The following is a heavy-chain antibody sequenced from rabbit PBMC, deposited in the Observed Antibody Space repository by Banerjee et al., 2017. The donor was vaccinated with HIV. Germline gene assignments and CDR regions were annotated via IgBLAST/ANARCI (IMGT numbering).Heavy chain of an antibody. CDR3: ARARIAYSLETGWGL. D-gene: IGHD4-1*01. J-gene: IGHJ4*01. V-gene: IGHV1S43*01. CDR2: IYSKSGRT. Sequence: QEQLVESGGGLVQPEGSLTLTCTASGFSFSSSYYMCWVRQAPGKGLELIACIYSKSGRTDYATWMNGRFTISRSTSLNTVTLQMTSLTAADTATYFCARARIAYSLETGWGLWGQGTLVTVS. CDR1: GFSFSSSYY.